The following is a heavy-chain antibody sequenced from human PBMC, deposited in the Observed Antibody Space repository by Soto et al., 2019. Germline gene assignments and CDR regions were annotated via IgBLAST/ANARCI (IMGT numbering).Heavy chain of an antibody. V-gene: IGHV4-31*03. Sequence: QVQLQESGPGLVKPSQTLSLTCTVSGCSISSGAYYWSWIRQHPGKGLGGIGYIYYSGSTYYNPSLKSRVTVSVDPSKNQFSLKLSSVTAADTAVYYCAIYDSSGSRGFQHWGQGTLVTVSS. CDR3: AIYDSSGSRGFQH. CDR1: GCSISSGAYY. D-gene: IGHD3-22*01. J-gene: IGHJ1*01. CDR2: IYYSGST.